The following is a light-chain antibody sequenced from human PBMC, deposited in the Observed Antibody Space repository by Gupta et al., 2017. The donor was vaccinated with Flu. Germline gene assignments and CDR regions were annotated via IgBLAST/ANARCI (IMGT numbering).Light chain of an antibody. V-gene: IGKV1-33*01. Sequence: DIQLTQSPSTLSASVGDRVTITCQASQDISKSLNWYQQKAGKSPKLLIYDASNLQTGVPSRFSGSGSGADFSFTITSRQPEDIATYYCQQYDNVPYSFGQGTQVEIK. J-gene: IGKJ2*03. CDR3: QQYDNVPYS. CDR1: QDISKS. CDR2: DAS.